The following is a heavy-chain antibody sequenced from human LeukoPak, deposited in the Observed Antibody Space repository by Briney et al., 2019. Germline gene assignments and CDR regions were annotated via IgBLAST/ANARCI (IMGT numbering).Heavy chain of an antibody. CDR1: GFTFSSYG. V-gene: IGHV3-30*18. D-gene: IGHD4-17*01. Sequence: GGSLRLSCAASGFTFSSYGMHWVRQAPGKGLEWVAVISYDGSNKHYADSVKGRFTISRDNSKNTLYLQMNSLRAEDTAVYYCAKSETTVTGDYFDYWGQGTLVTVSS. CDR3: AKSETTVTGDYFDY. CDR2: ISYDGSNK. J-gene: IGHJ4*02.